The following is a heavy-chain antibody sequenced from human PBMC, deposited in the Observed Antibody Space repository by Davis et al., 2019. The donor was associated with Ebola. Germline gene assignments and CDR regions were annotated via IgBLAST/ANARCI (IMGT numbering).Heavy chain of an antibody. CDR2: ISHSGTT. CDR3: ASSIFGVTVMTYFEY. CDR1: GGSISSYY. Sequence: SETLSLTCTVSGGSISSYYWSWIRQPAGKGLEWIGEISHSGTTNYNPSLKSRVTISIDTSKNQFSLKVSSMTAADTAVYYCASSIFGVTVMTYFEYWGRGTLVTVSS. D-gene: IGHD3-3*01. J-gene: IGHJ4*02. V-gene: IGHV4-34*01.